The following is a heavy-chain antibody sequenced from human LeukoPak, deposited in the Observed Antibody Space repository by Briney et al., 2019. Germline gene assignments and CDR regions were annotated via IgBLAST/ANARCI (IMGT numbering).Heavy chain of an antibody. D-gene: IGHD3-22*01. J-gene: IGHJ4*02. Sequence: SETLSLTCTVSGGSISSYYWSWIRQPPGKGLEWIGYIYYSGSTNYNPSLKSRVTISVDTSKNQFSLKLSSVTAADTAVYYCARQAEYYYDSSGYSPFDYWGQGTLVTVSS. CDR1: GGSISSYY. CDR2: IYYSGST. CDR3: ARQAEYYYDSSGYSPFDY. V-gene: IGHV4-59*08.